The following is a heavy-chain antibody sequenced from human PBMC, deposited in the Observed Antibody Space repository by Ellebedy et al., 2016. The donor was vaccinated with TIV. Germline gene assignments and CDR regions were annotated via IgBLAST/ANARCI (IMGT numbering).Heavy chain of an antibody. CDR3: ARHGRIAAGQNWFDP. CDR1: GGTFSSYA. CDR2: IIPIFGTA. Sequence: SVKVSCXASGGTFSSYAISWVRQAPGQGLEWMGGIIPIFGTANYAQKFQGRVTITADESTSTAYMELSSLRSEDTAVYYCARHGRIAAGQNWFDPWGQGTLVTVSS. D-gene: IGHD6-25*01. J-gene: IGHJ5*02. V-gene: IGHV1-69*13.